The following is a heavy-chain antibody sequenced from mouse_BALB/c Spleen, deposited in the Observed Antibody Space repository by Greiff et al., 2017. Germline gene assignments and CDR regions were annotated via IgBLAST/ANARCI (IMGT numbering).Heavy chain of an antibody. CDR2: ISDGGSYT. Sequence: EVKLMESGGGLVKPGGSLKLSCAASGFTFSDYYMYWVRQTPEKRLEWVATISDGGSYTYYPDSVKERFTISRDNAKNNLYLQMSSLKSEDTAMYYCARGENAWFAYWGQGTLVTVSA. V-gene: IGHV5-4*02. CDR1: GFTFSDYY. J-gene: IGHJ3*01. CDR3: ARGENAWFAY.